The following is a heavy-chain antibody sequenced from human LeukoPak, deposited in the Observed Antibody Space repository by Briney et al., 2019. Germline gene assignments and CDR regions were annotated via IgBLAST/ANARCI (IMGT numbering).Heavy chain of an antibody. CDR3: ARDFLAIAAAGSRWFDP. J-gene: IGHJ5*02. CDR2: IYTSGST. CDR1: GGSISSYY. D-gene: IGHD6-13*01. V-gene: IGHV4-4*07. Sequence: SETLSLTCTVSGGSISSYYWSWIRQPAGKGLEWIGRIYTSGSTNYNPSLKSRVTISVDTSKNQFSLKLSSVTAADTAVYYCARDFLAIAAAGSRWFDPWGQGTLVTVSS.